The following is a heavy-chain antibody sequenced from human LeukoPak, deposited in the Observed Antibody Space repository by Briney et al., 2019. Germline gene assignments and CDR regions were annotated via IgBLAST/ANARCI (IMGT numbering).Heavy chain of an antibody. CDR2: INAGNGNT. CDR1: GYTFTSYA. D-gene: IGHD1-20*01. J-gene: IGHJ6*02. CDR3: ASSYNWNAAVYYYYGMDV. Sequence: ASVTVSCTASGYTFTSYAMHWVRQAPGQRLEWMGWINAGNGNTKYSQKFQGRVTITRDTSASTAYMELSSLRSEDTAVYYCASSYNWNAAVYYYYGMDVWGQGTTVTVSS. V-gene: IGHV1-3*01.